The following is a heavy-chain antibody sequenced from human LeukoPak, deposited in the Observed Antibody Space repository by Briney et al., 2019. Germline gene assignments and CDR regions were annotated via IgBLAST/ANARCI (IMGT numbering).Heavy chain of an antibody. CDR2: INPSSGGT. CDR1: GYTFIGYY. Sequence: ASVKVSCKASGYTFIGYYMNWVRQAPGQGLEWMGWINPSSGGTNYAQKFQGRVTVTRDTSISTAYMDLSRLRSDDTAVYYCARAGVWDYSDSSGYHNAAFDIWGQGTMVTVSS. CDR3: ARAGVWDYSDSSGYHNAAFDI. J-gene: IGHJ3*02. V-gene: IGHV1-2*02. D-gene: IGHD3-22*01.